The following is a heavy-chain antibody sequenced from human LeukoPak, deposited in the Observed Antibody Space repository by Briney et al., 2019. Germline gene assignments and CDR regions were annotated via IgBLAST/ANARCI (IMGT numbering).Heavy chain of an antibody. CDR3: AKDQRGYGRIVDY. Sequence: PGGSLILSCAASAFTFSSYAMSWVRQAPGNGLDWVSSISGSGSNTYYADSVKGRFTISRDNSKNILYLQMNSLRAEDTAIYYCAKDQRGYGRIVDYWGQGTLVTISS. J-gene: IGHJ4*02. CDR1: AFTFSSYA. CDR2: ISGSGSNT. V-gene: IGHV3-23*01. D-gene: IGHD3-10*01.